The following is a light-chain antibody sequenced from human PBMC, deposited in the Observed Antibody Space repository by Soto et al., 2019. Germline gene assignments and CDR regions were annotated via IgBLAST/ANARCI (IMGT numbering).Light chain of an antibody. CDR2: GAS. Sequence: EIVLTQFPGTLPLSPGERATLSCRASQSVSSRYLGWYQQKPGQAPRLLIYGASSRATGIPDRFSGSGSGTDLTLTISRLEPEDFAVYYCQQYGSSPWTFGQGTKVEIK. J-gene: IGKJ1*01. CDR3: QQYGSSPWT. CDR1: QSVSSRY. V-gene: IGKV3-20*01.